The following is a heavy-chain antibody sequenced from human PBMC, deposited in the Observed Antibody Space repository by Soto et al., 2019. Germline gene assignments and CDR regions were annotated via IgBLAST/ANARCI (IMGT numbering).Heavy chain of an antibody. Sequence: QVQLQQWGAGLLKPSETLSLGCAVYGESFSGYYWNWIHQPPGKGLEWIGEINDFGSTNYKPSLASRVTISVDTSKKQFSLRLSSVTAADAAVYYCARRRRGITMVRGTYAMDVWGQGTTVTVSS. CDR1: GESFSGYY. D-gene: IGHD3-10*01. CDR2: INDFGST. CDR3: ARRRRGITMVRGTYAMDV. V-gene: IGHV4-34*01. J-gene: IGHJ6*02.